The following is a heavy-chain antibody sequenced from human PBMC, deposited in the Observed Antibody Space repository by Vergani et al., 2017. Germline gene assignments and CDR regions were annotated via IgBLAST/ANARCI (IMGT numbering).Heavy chain of an antibody. V-gene: IGHV4-61*02. CDR2: IYTSGST. CDR3: ARGTAEYYYDSSGDNWFDP. J-gene: IGHJ5*02. Sequence: QVQLQESGPGLVKPSQTLSLTCTVSGGSISSGSYYWSWIRQPAGKGLEWIGRIYTSGSTNYNPSLKSRVTISVDTSKNQFSRKLSSVTAADTAVYYCARGTAEYYYDSSGDNWFDPWGQGTLVTVSS. D-gene: IGHD3-22*01. CDR1: GGSISSGSYY.